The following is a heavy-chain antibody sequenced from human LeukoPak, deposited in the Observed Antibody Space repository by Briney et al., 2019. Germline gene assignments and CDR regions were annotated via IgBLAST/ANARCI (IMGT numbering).Heavy chain of an antibody. CDR1: GYTFTSYY. CDR3: ARRRVGTHFDS. J-gene: IGHJ4*02. V-gene: IGHV1-2*02. Sequence: ASVKVSCKASGYTFTSYYMHWVRQAPGQGLEWMGWINPNSGGTNYAQKFQGRVTMTRDTSISTAYMELSSLRSQDTAVYYCARRRVGTHFDSWGQGTLVTVSS. D-gene: IGHD1-14*01. CDR2: INPNSGGT.